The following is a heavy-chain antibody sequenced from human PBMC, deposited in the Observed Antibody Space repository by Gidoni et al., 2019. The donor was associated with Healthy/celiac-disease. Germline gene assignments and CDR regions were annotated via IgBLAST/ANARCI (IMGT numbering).Heavy chain of an antibody. D-gene: IGHD3-22*01. V-gene: IGHV3-7*02. J-gene: IGHJ4*02. Sequence: EVQLVESGGGLVQPGGSLRLSCAASGFTFSSYWMSWVRQAPGKGLEWVANIKQDGSEKYYVDSVKGRFTISRDNAKNSLYLQMNSLRAEDTAVYYCATETFYYYDSSGRLAYDDYWGQGTLVTVSS. CDR1: GFTFSSYW. CDR3: ATETFYYYDSSGRLAYDDY. CDR2: IKQDGSEK.